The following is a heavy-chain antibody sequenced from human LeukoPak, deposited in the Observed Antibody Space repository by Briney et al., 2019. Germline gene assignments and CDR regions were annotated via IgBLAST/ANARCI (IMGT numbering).Heavy chain of an antibody. CDR3: ARILYGAFDI. V-gene: IGHV4-34*01. CDR1: GGSFSGYY. CDR2: INHSGST. J-gene: IGHJ3*02. Sequence: KASETLSLTCAVYGGSFSGYYWSWIRQPPGKGLEWIGEINHSGSTNYNPSLKSRVTISVDTSKNQFSLKLSSVTAADTAVYYCARILYGAFDIWGQGTMVTVSS. D-gene: IGHD2-8*01.